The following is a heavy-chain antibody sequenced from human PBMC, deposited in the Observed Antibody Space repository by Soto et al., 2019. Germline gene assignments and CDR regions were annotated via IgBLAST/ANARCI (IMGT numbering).Heavy chain of an antibody. V-gene: IGHV4-59*08. Sequence: PSETLSLTCTVPGGSISSYYWSWIRQPPGKGLEWIGYIYYSGSTNYNPSLKSRVTISVDTSKNQFSLKLSSVTAADMAVYYCARPIMTGYYIGAFDIWGQGTMVTVSS. CDR1: GGSISSYY. CDR2: IYYSGST. J-gene: IGHJ3*02. D-gene: IGHD3-9*01. CDR3: ARPIMTGYYIGAFDI.